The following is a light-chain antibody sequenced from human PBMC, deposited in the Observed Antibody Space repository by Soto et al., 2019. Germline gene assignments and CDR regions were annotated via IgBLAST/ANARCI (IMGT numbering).Light chain of an antibody. CDR3: STFAVSPVI. CDR2: EVN. V-gene: IGLV2-8*01. Sequence: QSALTQPPSASGSAGHSVTISCTGTGIDDYDYNFVSWYQHHPGKVPKLIIFEVNKRPSGVPDRFSGSKSGTTASLTVSGLQADDEADSYCSTFAVSPVIFGGGTKLTVL. J-gene: IGLJ2*01. CDR1: GIDDYDYNF.